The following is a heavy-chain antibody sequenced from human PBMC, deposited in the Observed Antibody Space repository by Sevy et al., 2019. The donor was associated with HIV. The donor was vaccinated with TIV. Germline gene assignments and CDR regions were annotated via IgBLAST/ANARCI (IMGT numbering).Heavy chain of an antibody. CDR3: ARDLIMITFGGVILRRVYGMDV. Sequence: ASVKVSCKASGYTFTSYYMHWVRQAPGQGLEWMGIINPSGGSTSYAQKFQGRVTMTRDTSTSKVYMDLSSLRSEDTAVYYCARDLIMITFGGVILRRVYGMDVWGQGTTVTVSS. D-gene: IGHD3-16*02. J-gene: IGHJ6*02. V-gene: IGHV1-46*01. CDR1: GYTFTSYY. CDR2: INPSGGST.